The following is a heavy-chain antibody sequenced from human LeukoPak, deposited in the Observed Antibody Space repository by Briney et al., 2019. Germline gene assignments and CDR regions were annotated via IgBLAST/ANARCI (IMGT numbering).Heavy chain of an antibody. CDR3: ARVLTYSNFYYYYYYMDV. CDR2: ISSSSYI. CDR1: GFTFSSYS. Sequence: GGSLRLSCAASGFTFSSYSMNWVRQAPGKGLEWVSSISSSSYIYYADSVKGRFTISRDNAENSLYLQMNSLRAEDTAVYYCARVLTYSNFYYYYYYMDVWGKGTTVTVSS. J-gene: IGHJ6*03. V-gene: IGHV3-21*01. D-gene: IGHD4-11*01.